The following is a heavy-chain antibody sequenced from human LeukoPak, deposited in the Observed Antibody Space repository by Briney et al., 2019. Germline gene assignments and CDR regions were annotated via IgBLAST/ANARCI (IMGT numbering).Heavy chain of an antibody. CDR1: GYTLTELS. J-gene: IGHJ5*02. V-gene: IGHV1-24*01. CDR3: ATDLRYSSGPHWFDP. Sequence: ASVKVSCKVSGYTLTELSMHWVRQAPGKGLEWMGGFDPEDGETIYAQKFQGRVTMIEDTSTDTAYMELSSLRSEDTAVYYCATDLRYSSGPHWFDPWGQGTLVTVSS. D-gene: IGHD6-19*01. CDR2: FDPEDGET.